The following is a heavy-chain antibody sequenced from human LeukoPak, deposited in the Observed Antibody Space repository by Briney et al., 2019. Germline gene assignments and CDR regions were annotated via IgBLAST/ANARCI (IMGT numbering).Heavy chain of an antibody. J-gene: IGHJ4*02. CDR1: GGSVGNYY. D-gene: IGHD3-16*02. V-gene: IGHV4-4*07. CDR3: AREGGSYRPLDY. Sequence: SETLSLTCTVSGGSVGNYYWSWIRQSAGKGLEWIGRIYTSGSTNYNPSLKSRVTMSLDTSKNQFSLKFNSMTAADTAVYYCAREGGSYRPLDYSGQGTLVTVSS. CDR2: IYTSGST.